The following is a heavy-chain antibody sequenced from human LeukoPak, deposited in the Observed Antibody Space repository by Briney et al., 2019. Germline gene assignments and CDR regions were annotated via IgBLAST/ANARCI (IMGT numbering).Heavy chain of an antibody. CDR3: ARLGLMDV. Sequence: SETLSLTCAVYGGFFSGYYWSWIRQPPGKGLEWIGEINHSGSTNYNPSLKSRVTISVDTSKNQFSLKLSSVTAADTAVYYCARLGLMDVWGKGTTVTVSS. V-gene: IGHV4-34*01. CDR1: GGFFSGYY. CDR2: INHSGST. J-gene: IGHJ6*03.